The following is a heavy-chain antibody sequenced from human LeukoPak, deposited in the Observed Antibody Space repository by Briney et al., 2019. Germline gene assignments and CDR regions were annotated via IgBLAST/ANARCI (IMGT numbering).Heavy chain of an antibody. D-gene: IGHD3-3*01. CDR1: GGTFSSYA. Sequence: SVKVSCKASGGTFSSYAISWVRQAPGQGLEWMGRIIPIFGTANYAQKFQGRVTITTDESTSTAYMELRSLRSDDTAVYYCARANYDFWSGYSFDYWGQGTLVTVSS. CDR2: IIPIFGTA. CDR3: ARANYDFWSGYSFDY. J-gene: IGHJ4*02. V-gene: IGHV1-69*05.